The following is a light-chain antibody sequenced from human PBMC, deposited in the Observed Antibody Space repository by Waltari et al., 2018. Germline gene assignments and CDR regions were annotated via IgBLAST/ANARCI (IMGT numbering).Light chain of an antibody. V-gene: IGKV3-20*01. CDR1: QSFSSSY. CDR2: GAS. J-gene: IGKJ2*01. CDR3: QQYGSSPYT. Sequence: EIVLTQSPGTLSLSPGERATLSCRASQSFSSSYLAWYQQKPGQAPRFLIYGASSRATDIPDRFSGSGSGTDFTLTITRLEPEDFAVYYCQQYGSSPYTFGQGTKLEIK.